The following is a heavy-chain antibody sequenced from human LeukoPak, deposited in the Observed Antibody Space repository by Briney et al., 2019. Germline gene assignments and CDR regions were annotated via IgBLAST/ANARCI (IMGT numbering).Heavy chain of an antibody. D-gene: IGHD5-24*01. CDR2: ISSSSINV. Sequence: GGSLRLSCATSGFTFSGYSMNWVRQAPGKGLGWISYISSSSINVHYGDSVKGRFTISRDNAENSLYLQMNSLRAEDTAVYYCAKDPPDGYNPYWGQGTLVTVSS. CDR1: GFTFSGYS. CDR3: AKDPPDGYNPY. V-gene: IGHV3-48*01. J-gene: IGHJ4*02.